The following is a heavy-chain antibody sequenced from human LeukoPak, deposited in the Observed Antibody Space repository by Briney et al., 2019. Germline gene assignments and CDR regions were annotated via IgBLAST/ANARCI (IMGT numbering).Heavy chain of an antibody. V-gene: IGHV3-23*01. CDR3: ARDRDQWLEVYYYYGMDV. CDR2: ITGTGGST. Sequence: GGSLRLSCAASGFTFASYAMSWVRQAPGKGLEWVSCITGTGGSTYYADSVKGRFTISRDKSKNTLYLQMNSLRAEDTAVYYCARDRDQWLEVYYYYGMDVWGQGTTVTVSS. CDR1: GFTFASYA. D-gene: IGHD3-22*01. J-gene: IGHJ6*02.